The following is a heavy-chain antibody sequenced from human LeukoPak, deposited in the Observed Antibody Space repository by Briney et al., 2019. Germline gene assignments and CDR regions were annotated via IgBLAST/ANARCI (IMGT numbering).Heavy chain of an antibody. D-gene: IGHD3-10*01. J-gene: IGHJ1*01. CDR2: ISAYNGNT. CDR1: GYTFTSYG. V-gene: IGHV1-18*01. CDR3: ARGTYYYGSGSPRAEYFQH. Sequence: ASVKVSCKASGYTFTSYGISWVRQAPGQGLEWMGWISAYNGNTNYAEKLQGRVTMTTDTSTSTAYMELRSLRSDDTAVYYCARGTYYYGSGSPRAEYFQHWGQGTLVTVSS.